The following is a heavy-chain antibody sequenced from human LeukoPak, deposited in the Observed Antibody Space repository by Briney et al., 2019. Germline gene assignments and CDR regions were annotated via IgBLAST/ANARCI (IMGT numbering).Heavy chain of an antibody. V-gene: IGHV4-39*07. CDR2: IYYSGST. D-gene: IGHD7-27*01. CDR1: GGSISSSSYY. Sequence: SETLSLTCTVSGGSISSSSYYWGWIRQPPGKGLEWIGSIYYSGSTYYNPSLKSRVTISVDTSKNQFSLQLNSVTPEDTAVYYCARDWLEDWGIGFDYWGQGTLVTVSS. J-gene: IGHJ4*02. CDR3: ARDWLEDWGIGFDY.